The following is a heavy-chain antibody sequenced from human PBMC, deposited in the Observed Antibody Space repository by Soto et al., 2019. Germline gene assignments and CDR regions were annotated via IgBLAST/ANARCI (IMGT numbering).Heavy chain of an antibody. CDR2: ISAYNGNT. V-gene: IGHV1-18*04. CDR3: ARTNPFTYYDFWSGYSGAFDI. Sequence: GAAVKVSCKASGYTFTSYGISWVRQAPGQGLEWMGWISAYNGNTNYAQKLQGRVTMTTDTSTSTAYMELRSLRSDDTAMYYCARTNPFTYYDFWSGYSGAFDIWGQGTMVTVSS. D-gene: IGHD3-3*01. J-gene: IGHJ3*02. CDR1: GYTFTSYG.